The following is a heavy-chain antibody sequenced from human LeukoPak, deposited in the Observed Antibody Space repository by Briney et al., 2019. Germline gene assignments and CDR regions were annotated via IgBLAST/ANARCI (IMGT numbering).Heavy chain of an antibody. D-gene: IGHD1-26*01. J-gene: IGHJ6*03. V-gene: IGHV1-69*13. CDR3: AREARSYSGSYYDYYYYMDV. Sequence: GASVKVSCKASGGTFSSYAISWVRQAPGQGLEWMGGIIPIFGTANYAQRFQGRVTITADESTSTAYMELSSLRSEDTAVYYCAREARSYSGSYYDYYYYMDVWGKGTTVTVSS. CDR2: IIPIFGTA. CDR1: GGTFSSYA.